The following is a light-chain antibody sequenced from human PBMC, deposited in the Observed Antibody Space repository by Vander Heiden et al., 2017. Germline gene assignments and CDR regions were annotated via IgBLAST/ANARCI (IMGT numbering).Light chain of an antibody. CDR3: NSRDSSGNHWV. CDR2: GKN. V-gene: IGLV3-19*01. J-gene: IGLJ1*01. CDR1: SLRSYY. Sequence: SSELTQDPAVSVALGQTVRITCQGDSLRSYYASWYQQKPGQAPVLVIYGKNNRPSGIPDRFSGSSSGNTASFTITGAQAEEEADYYCNSRDSSGNHWVFGTGTKLTVL.